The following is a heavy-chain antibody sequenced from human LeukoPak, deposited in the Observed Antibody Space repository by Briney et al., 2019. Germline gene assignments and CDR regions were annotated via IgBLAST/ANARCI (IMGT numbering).Heavy chain of an antibody. Sequence: SETLSLTCTVSGGSISSYYWSWIRQPPGKGLEWIGYIYYSGSTNYNPSLKSRVTISVDTSKNQFSLKLSSVTAADTAVYYCARGHGPHDDWYYFDYWGQGTLVTVSS. CDR1: GGSISSYY. CDR2: IYYSGST. V-gene: IGHV4-59*01. J-gene: IGHJ4*02. D-gene: IGHD3-9*01. CDR3: ARGHGPHDDWYYFDY.